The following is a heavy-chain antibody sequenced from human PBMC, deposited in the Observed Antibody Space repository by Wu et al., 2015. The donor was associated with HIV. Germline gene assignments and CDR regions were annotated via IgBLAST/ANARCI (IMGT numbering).Heavy chain of an antibody. Sequence: QVQLVQSGAEVKKPGASVKVSCKASGYTFTSYYMHWVRQAPGQGLEWMGIINPSGGSTSYAQKFQGRVTMTRDTSTSTVYMELSSLRSEDTAVYYCARRPTLHPHMEQLTYGMDVVGPRDHGHRLL. J-gene: IGHJ6*02. CDR3: ARRPTLHPHMEQLTYGMDV. V-gene: IGHV1-46*01. D-gene: IGHD6-13*01. CDR2: INPSGGST. CDR1: GYTFTSYY.